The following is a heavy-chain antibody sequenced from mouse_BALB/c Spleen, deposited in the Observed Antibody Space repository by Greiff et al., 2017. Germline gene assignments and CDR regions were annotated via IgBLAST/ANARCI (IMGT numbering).Heavy chain of an antibody. CDR1: GFTFSSFG. CDR2: ISSGSSTI. V-gene: IGHV5-17*02. J-gene: IGHJ2*01. D-gene: IGHD1-2*01. Sequence: EVKVVESGGGLVQPGGSRKLSCAASGFTFSSFGMHWVRQAPEKGLEWVAYISSGSSTIYYADTVKGRFTISRDNPKNTLFLQMTSLRSEDTAMYYCARENGYVGYWGQGTTLTVSS. CDR3: ARENGYVGY.